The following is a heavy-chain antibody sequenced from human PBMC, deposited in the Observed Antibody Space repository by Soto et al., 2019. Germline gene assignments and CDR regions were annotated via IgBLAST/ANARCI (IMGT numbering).Heavy chain of an antibody. J-gene: IGHJ4*02. CDR3: ARSGIVATQKPFDY. D-gene: IGHD5-12*01. Sequence: SETLSLTYTVSGDSISSFYWSWIRQPPGKGLEWIGYIYHSGSTYYNPSLKSRVTISVDRSKNQFSLKLSSVTAADTAVYYCARSGIVATQKPFDYWGQGTLVTVSS. CDR1: GDSISSFY. V-gene: IGHV4-59*12. CDR2: IYHSGST.